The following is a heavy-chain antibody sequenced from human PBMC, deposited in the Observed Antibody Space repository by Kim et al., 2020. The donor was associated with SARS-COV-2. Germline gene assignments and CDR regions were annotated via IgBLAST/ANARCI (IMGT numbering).Heavy chain of an antibody. J-gene: IGHJ4*02. Sequence: SETLSLTCAVSGGSISSSNWWSWVRQPPGKGLEWIGEIYHSGSTNYNPSLKSRVTISVDKSKNQFSLKLSSVTAADTAVYYCARGGGWELLQFDYWGQGTLVTVSS. CDR1: GGSISSSNW. CDR2: IYHSGST. V-gene: IGHV4-4*02. D-gene: IGHD1-26*01. CDR3: ARGGGWELLQFDY.